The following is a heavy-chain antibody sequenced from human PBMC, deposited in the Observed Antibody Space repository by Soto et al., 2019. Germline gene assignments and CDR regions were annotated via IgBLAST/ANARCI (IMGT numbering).Heavy chain of an antibody. D-gene: IGHD2-21*01. J-gene: IGHJ4*02. CDR2: ISPKSTYR. Sequence: GGSLRLSCATSGFPFSDYYMSWIRQAPGKGLEWLSHISPKSTYRNYADSVKGRFTISRDNTKSPLFLQMNSLGVEDTAVYYCARGGGGGLFEHWGQGVLVTVSS. V-gene: IGHV3-11*06. CDR1: GFPFSDYY. CDR3: ARGGGGGLFEH.